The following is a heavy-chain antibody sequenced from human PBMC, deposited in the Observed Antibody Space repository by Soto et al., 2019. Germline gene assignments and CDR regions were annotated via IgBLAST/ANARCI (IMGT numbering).Heavy chain of an antibody. D-gene: IGHD2-15*01. J-gene: IGHJ6*02. CDR3: ASSCSGGSCFLSHYYYGMDV. CDR1: GGSISGYY. V-gene: IGHV4-59*01. CDR2: IYYSGST. Sequence: SETLSLTCTVSGGSISGYYWSWIRQPPGKGLEWIGNIYYSGSTNYKPSLKSRVTISVDTSKNQFSLKLSSVTAADTAVYYCASSCSGGSCFLSHYYYGMDVWGQGATVTVSS.